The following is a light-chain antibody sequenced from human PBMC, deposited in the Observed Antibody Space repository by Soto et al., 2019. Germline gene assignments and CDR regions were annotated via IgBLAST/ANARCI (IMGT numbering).Light chain of an antibody. CDR1: QSISSW. J-gene: IGKJ1*01. V-gene: IGKV1-5*03. Sequence: DIQMTQSPSTLSASVGDRVTITCRASQSISSWLAWYQHKPGKAPKLLIYKATSLESGVPSRFSGSGSRTEFTLTISSLQPDDFATYYCQQYKSSSQTFGQGTKVEIK. CDR3: QQYKSSSQT. CDR2: KAT.